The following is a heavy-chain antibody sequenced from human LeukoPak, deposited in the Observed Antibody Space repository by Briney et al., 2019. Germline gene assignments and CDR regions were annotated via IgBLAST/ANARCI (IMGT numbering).Heavy chain of an antibody. V-gene: IGHV4-4*02. D-gene: IGHD1-26*01. CDR1: SGSISSSNW. Sequence: ASETLSLTCAASSGSISSSNWWSWVRQPPGKGLEWIGEINHSGSTNYNPSLKSRVTISVDMSDNQFSLKLTSVTAADTAVYYCALGYNDIWELWGQGNMVTVSS. J-gene: IGHJ4*02. CDR2: INHSGST. CDR3: ALGYNDIWEL.